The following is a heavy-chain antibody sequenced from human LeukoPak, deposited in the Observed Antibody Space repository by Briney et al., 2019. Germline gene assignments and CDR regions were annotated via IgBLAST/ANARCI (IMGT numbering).Heavy chain of an antibody. J-gene: IGHJ4*02. Sequence: GGSLRLSCTGSGFLFSSYTMNWVRQAPGGGLDWVSSISGKGTYIYDADSVKGRFTISRDNAKNSLFLEMNNLRVEDTAIYYCVRDYGGTSGYFDLWGQGTLVTVSS. D-gene: IGHD4-23*01. CDR3: VRDYGGTSGYFDL. V-gene: IGHV3-21*01. CDR2: ISGKGTYI. CDR1: GFLFSSYT.